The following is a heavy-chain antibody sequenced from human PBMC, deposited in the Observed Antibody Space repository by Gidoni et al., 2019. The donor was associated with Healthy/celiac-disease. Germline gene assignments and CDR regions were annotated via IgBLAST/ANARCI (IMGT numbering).Heavy chain of an antibody. CDR2: ISSSSSTI. V-gene: IGHV3-48*02. D-gene: IGHD2-21*01. CDR1: GFTCSSYS. CDR3: ASLTPGDTPVDY. Sequence: EVQLVESGGGLVQPGGSLRLSCAASGFTCSSYSMNWVGQAPGKGLEWVSYISSSSSTIYYADSVKGRFTISRDNAKNSLYLQMNSLRDEDTAVYYCASLTPGDTPVDYWGQGTLVTVSS. J-gene: IGHJ4*02.